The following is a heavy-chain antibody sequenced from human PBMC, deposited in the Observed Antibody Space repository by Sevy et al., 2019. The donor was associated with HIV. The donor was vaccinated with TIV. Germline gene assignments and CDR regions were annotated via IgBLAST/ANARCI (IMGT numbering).Heavy chain of an antibody. CDR3: AKDFSDVYYYDSSATVDY. CDR2: ISASGYST. Sequence: GGSLRLPCAASGIAFSTYAMFWVRQAPGKGLEWVSSISASGYSTYYADSVKGRFTLSRDNSRNTLDLQMNSLRADDTAVYYCAKDFSDVYYYDSSATVDYWGQGTLVTVSS. J-gene: IGHJ4*02. CDR1: GIAFSTYA. D-gene: IGHD3-22*01. V-gene: IGHV3-23*01.